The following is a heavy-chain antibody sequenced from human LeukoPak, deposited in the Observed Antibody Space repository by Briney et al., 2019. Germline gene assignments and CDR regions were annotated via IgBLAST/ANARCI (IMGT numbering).Heavy chain of an antibody. CDR1: GFIFSNYA. Sequence: LSGGSLRLSCAASGFIFSNYAMSWVRQAPGKGLQWVSAFSGSGGSTYYADSVKGRFTISRDNAKDSLYLQMNSLRAEDTGVFYCARDVAYSAFDYWGQGTLVTVSS. CDR2: FSGSGGST. V-gene: IGHV3-23*01. J-gene: IGHJ4*02. D-gene: IGHD2-21*01. CDR3: ARDVAYSAFDY.